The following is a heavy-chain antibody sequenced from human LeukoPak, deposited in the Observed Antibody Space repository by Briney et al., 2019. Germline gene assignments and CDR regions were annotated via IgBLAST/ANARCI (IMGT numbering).Heavy chain of an antibody. D-gene: IGHD6-13*01. CDR1: GFTFSSYA. CDR2: ISYDGSNK. J-gene: IGHJ4*02. V-gene: IGHV3-30-3*01. Sequence: GGSLRLSCAASGFTFSSYAMHWVRQAPGEGLEWVAVISYDGSNKYYADSVKGRFTISRDNSKNTLYLQMNSLRAEDTAVYYCARAEGSSWYGYYFDYWGQGTLVTVSS. CDR3: ARAEGSSWYGYYFDY.